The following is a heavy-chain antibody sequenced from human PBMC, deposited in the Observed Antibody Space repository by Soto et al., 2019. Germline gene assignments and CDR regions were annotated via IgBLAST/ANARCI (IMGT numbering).Heavy chain of an antibody. V-gene: IGHV3-21*04. Sequence: GGSLRLSCAASGFTFSSYAMSWVRQAPGKGLEWVSAISSSGSSIYYADSVKGRFTISRDNAKNSLYLQMNSLRAEDTAVYYCARGCRSCYHIYWYFDLWGRGTLVTVSS. CDR3: ARGCRSCYHIYWYFDL. CDR2: ISSSGSSI. CDR1: GFTFSSYA. D-gene: IGHD2-15*01. J-gene: IGHJ2*01.